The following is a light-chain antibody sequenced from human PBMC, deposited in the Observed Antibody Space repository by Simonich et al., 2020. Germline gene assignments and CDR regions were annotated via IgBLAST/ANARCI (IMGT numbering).Light chain of an antibody. CDR3: SSYTSSSTLV. CDR2: DVR. J-gene: IGLJ2*01. Sequence: QSALTQPASVSGSPGQSITISCTGTSSDVGGYNPVSWYQQHPGKAPKLMLYDVRKRPSGVSNRFSGSKSGNTASLTISGLQAEDEADYYCSSYTSSSTLVFGGGTKLTVL. CDR1: SSDVGGYNP. V-gene: IGLV2-14*01.